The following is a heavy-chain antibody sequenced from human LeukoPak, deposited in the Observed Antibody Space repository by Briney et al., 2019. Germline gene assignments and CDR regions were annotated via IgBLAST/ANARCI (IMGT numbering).Heavy chain of an antibody. CDR2: VIPIFDTA. D-gene: IGHD3-9*01. V-gene: IGHV1-69*05. CDR3: ARAEILTGYYPRYYFDY. CDR1: GGTFSSYA. J-gene: IGHJ4*02. Sequence: SVKVSCKASGGTFSSYAISWVRQAPGQGLEWMGGVIPIFDTANYAQKFQGRVTITTDESTSTAYMELSSLRSEDTAVYYCARAEILTGYYPRYYFDYWGQGTLVTVSS.